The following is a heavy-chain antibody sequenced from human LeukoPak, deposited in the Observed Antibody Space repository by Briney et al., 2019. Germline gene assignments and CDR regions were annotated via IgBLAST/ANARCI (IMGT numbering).Heavy chain of an antibody. CDR1: GYSISSGYY. J-gene: IGHJ4*02. CDR3: AGTMVREAPFDY. Sequence: SETLSLTCAVSGYSISSGYYWGWIRQPPGKGLEWIGTIYHSGSTYYNPSLKSRVTISVDTSKNQFSLKLSSVTAADTAVYYCAGTMVREAPFDYWGQGTLVTVSS. CDR2: IYHSGST. V-gene: IGHV4-38-2*01. D-gene: IGHD3-10*01.